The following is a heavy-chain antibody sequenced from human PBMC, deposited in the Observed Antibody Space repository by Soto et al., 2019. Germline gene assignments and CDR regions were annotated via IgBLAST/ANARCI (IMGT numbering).Heavy chain of an antibody. CDR3: AKDVAVAGTSSWFDP. J-gene: IGHJ5*02. D-gene: IGHD6-19*01. CDR2: ISGSGGST. CDR1: GFTFSSYA. V-gene: IGHV3-23*01. Sequence: GGSLRLSCAASGFTFSSYAMTWVRQAPGKGLEWVSVISGSGGSTYYADSVKGRFTISRDNSKNTLYLQMNSLRAEDTAVYYCAKDVAVAGTSSWFDPWGQGTLVTVSS.